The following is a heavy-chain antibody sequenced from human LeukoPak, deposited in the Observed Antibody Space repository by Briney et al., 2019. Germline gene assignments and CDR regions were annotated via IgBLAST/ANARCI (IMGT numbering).Heavy chain of an antibody. D-gene: IGHD3-10*01. V-gene: IGHV3-23*01. Sequence: ETLSLTCTVSGGSISSSSYYWGWIRQPPGKGLEWVSSISSSDGITYYADSVKGRFTISRDNSKNTLYLQMNSLRVEDTAVYYCAKEARTWFGESIDYWGQGTLVTVSS. J-gene: IGHJ4*02. CDR1: GGSISSSSYY. CDR3: AKEARTWFGESIDY. CDR2: ISSSDGIT.